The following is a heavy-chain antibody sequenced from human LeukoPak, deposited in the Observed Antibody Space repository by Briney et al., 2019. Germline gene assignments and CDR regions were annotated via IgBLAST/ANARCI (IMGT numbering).Heavy chain of an antibody. CDR2: INHSGST. CDR3: ARDSSSSSWYSTGYYYYMDV. J-gene: IGHJ6*03. V-gene: IGHV4-34*01. Sequence: SETLSLTCAVYGGSFSGYYWSWIRQPPGKGLEWIGEINHSGSTNYNPSLKSRVTISVDTSKNQFSLKLSSVTAADTAVYYCARDSSSSSWYSTGYYYYMDVWGKGTTVTISS. D-gene: IGHD6-13*01. CDR1: GGSFSGYY.